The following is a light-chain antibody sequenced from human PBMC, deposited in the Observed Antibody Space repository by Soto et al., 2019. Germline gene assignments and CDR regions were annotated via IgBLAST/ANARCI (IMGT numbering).Light chain of an antibody. CDR3: QQSYSAPYT. Sequence: DIQMTQSPSSLSASVGDRVTITCRASQSIYSALNWYHQKPGKAPKLLIYAASNLQSGVPSRFSGSVSGTDFTLSISSLQPEDFATYYCQQSYSAPYTFGQGTKLAI. CDR1: QSIYSA. V-gene: IGKV1-39*01. CDR2: AAS. J-gene: IGKJ2*01.